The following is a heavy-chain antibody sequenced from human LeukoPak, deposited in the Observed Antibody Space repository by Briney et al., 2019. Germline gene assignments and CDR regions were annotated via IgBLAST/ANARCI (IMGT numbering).Heavy chain of an antibody. CDR2: IWYDGSNK. Sequence: PGGSLRPSCAASGFTFSSYGMHWVRQAPGKGLEWVAVIWYDGSNKYYADSVKGRFTISRDNAKNSLYLQMNSLRAEDTAVYYCARPMQAGATRIAFDIWGQGTMVTVSS. CDR3: ARPMQAGATRIAFDI. D-gene: IGHD1-26*01. J-gene: IGHJ3*02. V-gene: IGHV3-33*03. CDR1: GFTFSSYG.